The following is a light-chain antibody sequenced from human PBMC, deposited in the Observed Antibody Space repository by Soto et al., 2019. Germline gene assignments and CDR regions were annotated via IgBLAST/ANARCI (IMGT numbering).Light chain of an antibody. Sequence: QSVLTQPRSVSGSPGQSVAISCTQTSSDVGGYNYVSWYHQHPGKAPRLIIYDVSKRPSGVPDHFSGSKSGNTASLTISVLQAEDKADYYSGSYASLFGGGTKVTV. CDR2: DVS. CDR3: GSYASL. CDR1: SSDVGGYNY. J-gene: IGLJ2*01. V-gene: IGLV2-11*01.